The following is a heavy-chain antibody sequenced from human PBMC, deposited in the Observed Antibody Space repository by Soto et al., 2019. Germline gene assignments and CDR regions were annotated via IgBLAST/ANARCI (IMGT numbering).Heavy chain of an antibody. D-gene: IGHD6-13*01. V-gene: IGHV1-69*01. CDR2: IIPIFGTA. Sequence: QVQLVQSGAEVKKPGSSVKVSCKASGGTFSSYAISWVRQAPGQGLEWMGGIIPIFGTANYAQKFQGRVTITGDEPTSTAYMELSSLRSEDTAVYYCARPPQGRAAAGLYYYGMDVWGQGTTVTVSS. CDR3: ARPPQGRAAAGLYYYGMDV. J-gene: IGHJ6*02. CDR1: GGTFSSYA.